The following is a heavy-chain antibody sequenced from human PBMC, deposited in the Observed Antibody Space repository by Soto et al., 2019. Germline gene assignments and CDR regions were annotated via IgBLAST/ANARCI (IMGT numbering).Heavy chain of an antibody. CDR1: GGSISSGGYY. D-gene: IGHD2-15*01. Sequence: SETLSLTCTVSGGSISSGGYYWSWIRQHPGKGLEWIGYIYYSGSTYYNPSLKSRVTISVDTSKNQFSLKLSSVTAADTAVYYCAREGSVDGYRKVAIVYWGQGTLVTVSS. V-gene: IGHV4-31*03. CDR3: AREGSVDGYRKVAIVY. CDR2: IYYSGST. J-gene: IGHJ4*02.